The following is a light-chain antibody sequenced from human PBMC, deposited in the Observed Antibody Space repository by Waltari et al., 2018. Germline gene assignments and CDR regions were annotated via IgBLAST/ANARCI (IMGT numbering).Light chain of an antibody. CDR1: QSVSGNY. V-gene: IGKV3-20*01. J-gene: IGKJ1*01. Sequence: EIVLTQSPGTLSLSPGERVTLSCRASQSVSGNYLAWYQQKPGQAPRLLIYGASSRVTGIPDIFSGCVFGIDFTLIISRLVLVVFALYFFQHYGTIPRSFG. CDR2: GAS. CDR3: QHYGTIPRS.